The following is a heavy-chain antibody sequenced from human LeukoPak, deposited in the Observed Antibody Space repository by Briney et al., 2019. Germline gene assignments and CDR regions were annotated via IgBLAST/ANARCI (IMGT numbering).Heavy chain of an antibody. D-gene: IGHD2/OR15-2a*01. V-gene: IGHV3-74*01. CDR3: VSFYETY. J-gene: IGHJ4*02. Sequence: GGSLRLSCAASGNYWMHWVRQAPGKGLVWVSDINSDGSWTSYADSVKGRFTISKDNAKSTVYLQMNSLRAEDTAVYYCVSFYETYWGRGTLVTVSS. CDR2: INSDGSWT. CDR1: GNYW.